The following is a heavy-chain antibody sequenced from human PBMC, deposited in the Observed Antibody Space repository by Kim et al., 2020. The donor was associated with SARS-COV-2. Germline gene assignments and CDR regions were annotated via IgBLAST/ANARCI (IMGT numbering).Heavy chain of an antibody. CDR2: IRDKANSYTT. J-gene: IGHJ5*02. V-gene: IGHV3-72*01. D-gene: IGHD6-13*01. CDR1: GFTFSDHY. Sequence: GGSLRLSCAASGFTFSDHYMDWVRQAPGKGLEWVGRIRDKANSYTTEYAASVKGRFTISRDDSNNSLFLQMNSLKTDDTALYYCATRKIAAAGKWSWFDTWGQGTLVTVSS. CDR3: ATRKIAAAGKWSWFDT.